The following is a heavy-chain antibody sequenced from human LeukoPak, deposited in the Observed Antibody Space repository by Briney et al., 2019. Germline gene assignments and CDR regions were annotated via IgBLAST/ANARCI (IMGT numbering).Heavy chain of an antibody. D-gene: IGHD5-24*01. J-gene: IGHJ4*02. CDR3: ARGDGWNYFDY. CDR2: ISSSSSYI. V-gene: IGHV3-21*04. CDR1: GFTFSSYS. Sequence: PGGSLRLSCAASGFTFSSYSMNWVRQAPGKGLEWVSSISSSSSYIYYADSVKGRFSISRDNSKNTVYLQMNSLRAEDTAVYYCARGDGWNYFDYWGQGTLVTVSS.